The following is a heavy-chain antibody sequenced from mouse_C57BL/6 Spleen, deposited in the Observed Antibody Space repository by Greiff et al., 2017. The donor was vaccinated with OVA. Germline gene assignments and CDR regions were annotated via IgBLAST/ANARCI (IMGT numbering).Heavy chain of an antibody. V-gene: IGHV5-9-1*02. CDR1: GFTFSSYA. J-gene: IGHJ3*01. CDR2: ISSGGDYI. D-gene: IGHD2-5*01. Sequence: EVMLVESGEGLVKPGGSLKLSCAASGFTFSSYAMSWVRQTPEKRLEWVAYISSGGDYIYYADTVKGRFTISRDNARNTLYLQMSSLKSEDTAMYYCTREEAYYSNLAWFAYWGQGTLVTVSA. CDR3: TREEAYYSNLAWFAY.